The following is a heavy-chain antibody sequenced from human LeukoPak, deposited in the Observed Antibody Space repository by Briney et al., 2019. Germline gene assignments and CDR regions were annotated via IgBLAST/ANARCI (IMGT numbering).Heavy chain of an antibody. CDR1: GGTFSSYA. D-gene: IGHD2-2*01. V-gene: IGHV1-69*13. CDR3: ARVVVGYYNWFDP. Sequence: SVKVSCKASGGTFSSYAISWVRQAPGQGLEWMGGIIPIFGTANYAQKFQGRVTITADESTSTAYMELSSLRSEDTAVYYCARVVVGYYNWFDPWGQGTLVTVSS. J-gene: IGHJ5*02. CDR2: IIPIFGTA.